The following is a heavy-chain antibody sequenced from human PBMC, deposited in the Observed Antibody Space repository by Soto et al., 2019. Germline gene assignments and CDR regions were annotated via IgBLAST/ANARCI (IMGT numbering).Heavy chain of an antibody. CDR1: GFTFSSYA. D-gene: IGHD3-3*01. CDR3: AKDPGDYYDFWSGYYTL. CDR2: ISGSGGST. Sequence: GGSLRLSCAASGFTFSSYAMSWVRQAPGKGLEWVSAISGSGGSTYYADSVKGRFTISRDNSKNTLYLQMNSLRAEDTAVYYCAKDPGDYYDFWSGYYTLWGQGTLVTVSS. V-gene: IGHV3-23*01. J-gene: IGHJ4*02.